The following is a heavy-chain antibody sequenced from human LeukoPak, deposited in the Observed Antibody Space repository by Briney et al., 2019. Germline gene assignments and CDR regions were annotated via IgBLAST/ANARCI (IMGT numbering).Heavy chain of an antibody. V-gene: IGHV1-18*01. J-gene: IGHJ4*02. Sequence: GASVKVSCKASGYTFTSYGISWVRQAPGQGLEWMGWISAYNGNTNYAQKLQGRVTMTTDTSTSTAYMELRSLRSDDTAVYYCARDKDAWRPGIGELSLGPGNPDYWGQGTLVTVSS. CDR2: ISAYNGNT. CDR3: ARDKDAWRPGIGELSLGPGNPDY. CDR1: GYTFTSYG. D-gene: IGHD3-10*01.